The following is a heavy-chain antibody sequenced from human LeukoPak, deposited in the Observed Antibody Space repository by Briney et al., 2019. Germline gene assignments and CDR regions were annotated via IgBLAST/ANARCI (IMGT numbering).Heavy chain of an antibody. CDR3: ARSLDFWSGYSASHAFDI. CDR1: GGSFSGYY. J-gene: IGHJ3*02. Sequence: PSETLSLTCAVYGGSFSGYYWSWSRQPPGKGLEWIGEINHSGSTNYNPSLKSRVTISVDTSKSQFSLKLSSVTAADTAVYYCARSLDFWSGYSASHAFDIWGQGTMVTVSS. CDR2: INHSGST. D-gene: IGHD3-3*01. V-gene: IGHV4-34*01.